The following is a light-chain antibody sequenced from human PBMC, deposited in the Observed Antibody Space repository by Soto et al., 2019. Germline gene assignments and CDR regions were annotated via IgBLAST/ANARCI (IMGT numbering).Light chain of an antibody. V-gene: IGKV3-15*01. CDR1: QSVSYY. CDR3: QQYNSWPPIT. CDR2: GAS. J-gene: IGKJ5*01. Sequence: EILVTQSPATPSFSGWERATPSWRASQSVSYYLAWYQQKPGQAPRLLIYGASTRAAGIPARFSGSGSGTEFTLTISSLQSEDFAVYYCQQYNSWPPITFGQGTRLEIK.